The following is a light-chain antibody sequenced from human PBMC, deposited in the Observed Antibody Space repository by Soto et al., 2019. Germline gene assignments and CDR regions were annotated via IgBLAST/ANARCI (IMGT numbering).Light chain of an antibody. CDR1: QSVDSRY. Sequence: EIVLTQSPDTLSLSPGERATLSCRASQSVDSRYLAWYQQKPGQAPRLVIHAVSRRATGIPDRFSGSGSGTDFTLTISRLEPEDFADYYCQQYGNSPRYRFGQGTKLQIK. CDR2: AVS. J-gene: IGKJ2*03. V-gene: IGKV3-20*01. CDR3: QQYGNSPRYR.